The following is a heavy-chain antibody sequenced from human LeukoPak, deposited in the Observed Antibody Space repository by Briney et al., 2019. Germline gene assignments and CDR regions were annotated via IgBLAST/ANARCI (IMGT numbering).Heavy chain of an antibody. D-gene: IGHD3-10*01. J-gene: IGHJ4*02. Sequence: SETLSLTCTVSGGSISSYYWSWIRQPPGKGLEWIGYIYYSGSTNYNPSLKSRVTISVDTSKNQFSPKLSSVTAADTAVYYCARVGYYGSGSYRLDYWGQGTLVTVSS. V-gene: IGHV4-59*01. CDR2: IYYSGST. CDR3: ARVGYYGSGSYRLDY. CDR1: GGSISSYY.